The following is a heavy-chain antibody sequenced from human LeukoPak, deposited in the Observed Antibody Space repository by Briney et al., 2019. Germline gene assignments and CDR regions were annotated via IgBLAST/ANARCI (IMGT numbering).Heavy chain of an antibody. D-gene: IGHD3-22*01. CDR3: ARDYYDSSGYWVYDS. CDR1: GYTFTSYD. J-gene: IGHJ5*01. V-gene: IGHV1-18*01. CDR2: ISAYNGNT. Sequence: ASVKVSCKASGYTFTSYDINWVRQATGQGLEWMGWISAYNGNTNYAQKLQGRVTMTTDTSTSTAYMGLRSLRSDDTAVYYCARDYYDSSGYWVYDSWGQGTLVTVSS.